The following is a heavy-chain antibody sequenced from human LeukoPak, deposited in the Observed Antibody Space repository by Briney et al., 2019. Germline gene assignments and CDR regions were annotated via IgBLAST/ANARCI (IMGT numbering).Heavy chain of an antibody. V-gene: IGHV1-2*06. J-gene: IGHJ4*02. CDR2: INPNSCGT. CDR3: ARDQGCSGGSCYRGEYNY. Sequence: ASVKVSCKASGYTFTGYYMHWVRQAPGQGLEWMGRINPNSCGTNYAQKFQGRVTMTRDTPISTAYMELSRLRSDDTAVYYCARDQGCSGGSCYRGEYNYWGQGTLVTVSS. D-gene: IGHD2-15*01. CDR1: GYTFTGYY.